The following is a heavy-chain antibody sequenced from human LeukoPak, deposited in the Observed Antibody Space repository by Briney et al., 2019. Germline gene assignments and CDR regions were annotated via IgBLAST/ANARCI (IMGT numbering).Heavy chain of an antibody. CDR1: GFTMSGFW. Sequence: GGSLRLSCAASGFTMSGFWMSWVRQAPGKGLEWVANIKQDGGEKYYADSVKGRFTISRDNARKSLYLEMNSLRAEDTAVYFCVRVGVAVVATLWDWGQGIWVTVSS. V-gene: IGHV3-7*05. CDR3: VRVGVAVVATLWD. D-gene: IGHD6-19*01. CDR2: IKQDGGEK. J-gene: IGHJ4*02.